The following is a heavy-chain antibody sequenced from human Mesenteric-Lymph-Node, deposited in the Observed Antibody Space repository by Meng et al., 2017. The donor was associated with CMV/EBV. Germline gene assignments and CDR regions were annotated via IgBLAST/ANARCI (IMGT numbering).Heavy chain of an antibody. D-gene: IGHD3-3*01. CDR1: GFTFSSYW. J-gene: IGHJ4*02. CDR3: ARVRFLEWFPRKGEVFDY. Sequence: GGSLRLSCAASGFTFSSYWMSWVRQAPGKGLEWVSSISSSSSYIYYADSVKGRFTISRDNAKNSLYLQMNSLRAEDTAVYYCARVRFLEWFPRKGEVFDYWGQGTLVTVSS. V-gene: IGHV3-21*01. CDR2: ISSSSSYI.